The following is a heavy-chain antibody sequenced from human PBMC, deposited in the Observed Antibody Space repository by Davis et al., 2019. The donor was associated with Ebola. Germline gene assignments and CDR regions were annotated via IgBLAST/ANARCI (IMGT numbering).Heavy chain of an antibody. D-gene: IGHD4-17*01. J-gene: IGHJ6*02. CDR1: GFTFSGSA. CDR2: IRSKANSYAT. V-gene: IGHV3-73*01. Sequence: GESLKISCAASGFTFSGSAMHWVRQASGKGLEWVGRIRSKANSYATAYAASVKGRFTISRDDSKNTAYLQMNSLKTEDTAVYYCTQTYEYGEGAYYYYGMDVWGQGTTVTVSS. CDR3: TQTYEYGEGAYYYYGMDV.